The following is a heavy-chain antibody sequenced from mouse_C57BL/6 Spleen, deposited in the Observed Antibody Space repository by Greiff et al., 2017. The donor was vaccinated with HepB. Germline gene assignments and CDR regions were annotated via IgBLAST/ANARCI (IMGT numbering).Heavy chain of an antibody. Sequence: EVKLQESGPGLVKPSQSLSLTCSVTGYSITSGYYWNWIRQFPGNKLEWMGYISYDGSNNYNPSLKNRISITRDTSKNQFFLKLNSVTTEDTATYYCARGVYYSYFDVWGTGTTVTVSS. CDR2: ISYDGSN. D-gene: IGHD2-12*01. CDR1: GYSITSGYY. CDR3: ARGVYYSYFDV. V-gene: IGHV3-6*01. J-gene: IGHJ1*03.